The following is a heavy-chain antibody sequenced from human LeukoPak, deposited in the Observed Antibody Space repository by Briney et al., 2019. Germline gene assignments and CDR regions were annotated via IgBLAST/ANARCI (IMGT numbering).Heavy chain of an antibody. CDR3: AKPARTDYTDY. CDR2: ISGSSGRT. V-gene: IGHV3-23*01. CDR1: GFTFSSYN. Sequence: GRSLRLSCAASGFTFSSYNMNWVRQAPGKGLEWVSAISGSSGRTYYADFVKGRFTISRDNSKNTLYLQMNGLRAGDTAIYFCAKPARTDYTDYWGQGTLVTVSS. J-gene: IGHJ4*02. D-gene: IGHD1-14*01.